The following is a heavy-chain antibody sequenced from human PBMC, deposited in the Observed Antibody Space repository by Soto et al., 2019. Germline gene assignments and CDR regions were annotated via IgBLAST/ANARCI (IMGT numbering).Heavy chain of an antibody. CDR2: ISAYNGNT. CDR1: GYTFTSYG. CDR3: ARDGTYYYDSSGPGFDY. D-gene: IGHD3-22*01. V-gene: IGHV1-18*04. J-gene: IGHJ4*02. Sequence: ASVKVSCKASGYTFTSYGISWVRQAPGQGLEWMGWISAYNGNTNYVQKLQGRVTMTTDTSTSTAYMELRSLRSDDTAVYYCARDGTYYYDSSGPGFDYWGQGTLVTVSS.